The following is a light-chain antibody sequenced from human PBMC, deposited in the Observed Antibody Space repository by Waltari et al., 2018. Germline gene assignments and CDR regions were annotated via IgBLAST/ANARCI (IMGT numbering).Light chain of an antibody. CDR2: GVS. V-gene: IGLV2-14*04. J-gene: IGLJ3*02. Sequence: QQQPGKVIRGLIYGVSEQPSRVSNRLSGAKSGYTGSLTISGIEADDEADYYCSLYTRGGSFNWVFGGGTKVTVL. CDR3: SLYTRGGSFNWV.